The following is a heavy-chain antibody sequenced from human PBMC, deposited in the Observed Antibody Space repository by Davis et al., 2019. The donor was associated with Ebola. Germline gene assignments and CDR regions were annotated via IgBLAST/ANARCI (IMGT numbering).Heavy chain of an antibody. CDR1: GGSISSYY. D-gene: IGHD6-19*01. V-gene: IGHV4-59*01. J-gene: IGHJ5*02. CDR3: AKHSSGWYRMFDP. Sequence: PSETLSLTCTVSGGSISSYYWSWIRQPPGKGLEWIGYIYYSGSTNYNPSLKSRVTISVDTSKNQFSLKLSSVTAADTAVYYCAKHSSGWYRMFDPWGQGTLVTVSS. CDR2: IYYSGST.